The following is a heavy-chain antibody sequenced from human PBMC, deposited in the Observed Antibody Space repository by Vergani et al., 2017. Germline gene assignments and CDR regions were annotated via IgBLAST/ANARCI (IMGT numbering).Heavy chain of an antibody. V-gene: IGHV3-7*03. CDR1: GFFFGSYW. Sequence: EVQLVESGGDLVQPGGSLRLFCTASGFFFGSYWMSWVRQAPGKGLVWVANMNSFGDEKYLVDSVEGRFTVSRNDAENSLFLQMDSLRDDDTAAYYCAKEFYGGSYHAFDIWGRGTLVTVSS. J-gene: IGHJ3*02. CDR2: MNSFGDEK. D-gene: IGHD3-10*01. CDR3: AKEFYGGSYHAFDI.